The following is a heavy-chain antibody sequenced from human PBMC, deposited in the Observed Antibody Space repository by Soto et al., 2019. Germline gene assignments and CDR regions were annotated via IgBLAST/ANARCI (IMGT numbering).Heavy chain of an antibody. V-gene: IGHV4-34*01. CDR1: GGSFSGYY. D-gene: IGHD2-15*01. CDR2: INHSGST. J-gene: IGHJ3*02. Sequence: PSETLSLTCAVYGGSFSGYYWSWIRQPPGKGLEWIGEINHSGSTNYNPSLKSRVTISVDTSKNQFSLKLSSVTAADTAVYYCARGAPLADIVVVVAATLFAFDIWGQGAMVTVS. CDR3: ARGAPLADIVVVVAATLFAFDI.